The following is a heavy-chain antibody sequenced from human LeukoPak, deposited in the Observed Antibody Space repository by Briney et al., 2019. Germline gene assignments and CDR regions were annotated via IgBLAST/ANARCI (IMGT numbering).Heavy chain of an antibody. Sequence: PGRSLRLSCAASGFTFDDYAMHWVRQAPGKGLEWVSGISWNGGSMAYADSVKGRFTISRDNAKNSLYLQMNSLRAEDTAVYYCARCKGVVVPAAILQPEACNWFDPWGQGTLVTVSS. CDR2: ISWNGGSM. V-gene: IGHV3-9*01. CDR3: ARCKGVVVPAAILQPEACNWFDP. CDR1: GFTFDDYA. D-gene: IGHD2-2*02. J-gene: IGHJ5*02.